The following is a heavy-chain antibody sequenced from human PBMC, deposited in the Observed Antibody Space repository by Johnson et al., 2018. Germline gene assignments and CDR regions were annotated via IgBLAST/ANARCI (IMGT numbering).Heavy chain of an antibody. CDR1: RFTFSSYT. J-gene: IGHJ6*03. CDR2: ISGNGGST. CDR3: ARAVGSSSGYYSYYKDV. D-gene: IGHD6-13*01. Sequence: VQLVQSGGGLVQPGGSLRLSCAASRFTFSSYTMHWVRQAPGKGLEYVSAISGNGGSTYYAASVKGRFSISRDNSKNTLYLQRGSLRAEDMAVYYCARAVGSSSGYYSYYKDVWGKGTTVTVSS. V-gene: IGHV3-64*07.